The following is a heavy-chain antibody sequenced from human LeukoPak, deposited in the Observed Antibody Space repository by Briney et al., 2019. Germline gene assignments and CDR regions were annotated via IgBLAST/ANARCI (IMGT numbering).Heavy chain of an antibody. V-gene: IGHV1-69*01. Sequence: SVKVSCKASGGTFSSYAISWVRQAPGQGLEWMGGIIPIFGTANYAQKFQGRVTITADESTSTAYMELSSLRSEDTVVYYCARGTYYDFWKGNYFDYWGQGTLVTVSS. CDR1: GGTFSSYA. CDR2: IIPIFGTA. D-gene: IGHD3-3*01. CDR3: ARGTYYDFWKGNYFDY. J-gene: IGHJ4*02.